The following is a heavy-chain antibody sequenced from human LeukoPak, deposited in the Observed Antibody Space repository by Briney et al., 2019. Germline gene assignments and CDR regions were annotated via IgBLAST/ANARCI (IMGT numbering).Heavy chain of an antibody. D-gene: IGHD3-9*01. CDR2: ISSSGSTI. CDR1: GFTFSSYE. J-gene: IGHJ4*02. Sequence: GGSLRLSCAASGFTFSSYEMNWVRQAPGKGLEWVSYISSSGSTIYYADSVKGRFTISRDNAKNSLYLQMNSLRAEDTAVYYCATGLLTYDNFDYWGQGTLVTVSS. V-gene: IGHV3-48*03. CDR3: ATGLLTYDNFDY.